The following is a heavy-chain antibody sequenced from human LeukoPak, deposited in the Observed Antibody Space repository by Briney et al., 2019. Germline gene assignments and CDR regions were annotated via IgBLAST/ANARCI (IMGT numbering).Heavy chain of an antibody. J-gene: IGHJ5*01. CDR2: INWNSATI. CDR3: VTDILSSSWSRFDS. D-gene: IGHD6-13*01. Sequence: PGGSLRLSCAASGFSFDDYAMHWVRQAPGKGLEWVSGINWNSATIDYADSVKGRFTISRDNAKNSLYLQMNSLRAEDTALYYCVTDILSSSWSRFDSWGQGTLVAVSS. V-gene: IGHV3-9*01. CDR1: GFSFDDYA.